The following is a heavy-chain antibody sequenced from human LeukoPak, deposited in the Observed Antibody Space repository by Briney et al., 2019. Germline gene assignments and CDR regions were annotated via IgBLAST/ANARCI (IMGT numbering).Heavy chain of an antibody. CDR1: GYTFTSYG. J-gene: IGHJ6*03. V-gene: IGHV1-18*01. CDR3: ARDRRVVTFYYYYMDV. Sequence: ASVKVSCKASGYTFTSYGISWVRQAPGQGLEWMGWISAYNGNTNYAQKLQGRVTMTTDTSTSTAYIELRSLRSDDTAVYYCARDRRVVTFYYYYMDVWGKGTTVTVSS. CDR2: ISAYNGNT. D-gene: IGHD4-23*01.